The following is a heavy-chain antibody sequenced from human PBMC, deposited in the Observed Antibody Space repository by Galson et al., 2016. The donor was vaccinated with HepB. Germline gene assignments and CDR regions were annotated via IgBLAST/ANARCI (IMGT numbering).Heavy chain of an antibody. Sequence: SLRLSCAASGFPFTKAWMNWVRQAPGKGLEWVGQIKSRTDGGTTEYGAPVNGRFTISRDNSENTVYLQMNNLKTDDTAVYYCTTKGGISWPPYWGQGALLIVSS. CDR2: IKSRTDGGTT. D-gene: IGHD6-13*01. V-gene: IGHV3-15*07. CDR1: GFPFTKAW. J-gene: IGHJ4*02. CDR3: TTKGGISWPPY.